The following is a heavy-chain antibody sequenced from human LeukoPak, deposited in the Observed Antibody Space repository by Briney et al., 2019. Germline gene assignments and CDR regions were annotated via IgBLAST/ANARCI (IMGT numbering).Heavy chain of an antibody. D-gene: IGHD3-22*01. CDR3: ARHHYDSSGYYAFFDY. J-gene: IGHJ4*02. Sequence: SETLSLTCTVSGGSISSSSYYWGWIRQPPGKGLEWIGSIYYSGSTYYNPSLKSRVTISVDTSKNQFSLKLSSVTAADTAVYYCARHHYDSSGYYAFFDYWGQGTLVTVSS. V-gene: IGHV4-39*01. CDR2: IYYSGST. CDR1: GGSISSSSYY.